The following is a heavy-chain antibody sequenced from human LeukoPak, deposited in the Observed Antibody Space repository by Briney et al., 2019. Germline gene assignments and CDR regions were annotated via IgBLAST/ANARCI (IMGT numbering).Heavy chain of an antibody. CDR3: ARSIRIVVVTGHYMDV. CDR1: GGTFSSYA. J-gene: IGHJ6*03. D-gene: IGHD2-21*02. CDR2: FDPEDGET. V-gene: IGHV1-69*10. Sequence: GASVKVSCKASGGTFSSYAISWVRQAPGKGLEWMGGFDPEDGETIYAQKFQGRVTMTRDMSTSTVYMELSSLRSEDTAVYYCARSIRIVVVTGHYMDVWGKGTTVTVSS.